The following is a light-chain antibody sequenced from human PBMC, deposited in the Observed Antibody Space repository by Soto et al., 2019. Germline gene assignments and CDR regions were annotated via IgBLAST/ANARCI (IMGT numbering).Light chain of an antibody. Sequence: DIQMTQSPSSLSASVGDRVTITCRASQNINNYLNWYQQKPGKAPEVLISAASTLQSGVPSRFSGSGAGTDSTLTISSLQPEDFATYFCQQSYSPPVYSFGQGTKLEI. CDR1: QNINNY. J-gene: IGKJ2*03. CDR3: QQSYSPPVYS. V-gene: IGKV1-39*01. CDR2: AAS.